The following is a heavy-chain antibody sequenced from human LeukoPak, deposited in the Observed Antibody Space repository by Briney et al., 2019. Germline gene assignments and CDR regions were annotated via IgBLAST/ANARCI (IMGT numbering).Heavy chain of an antibody. CDR3: TRELPLVPDYYYGMDV. CDR1: GFTFGDYA. CDR2: IRSKAYGGTT. D-gene: IGHD1-14*01. J-gene: IGHJ6*02. V-gene: IGHV3-49*04. Sequence: PGGSLRLSCTASGFTFGDYAMSWVRQAPGKGLEWVGFIRSKAYGGTTEYAASVKGRFTISRDDSKSIAYLQMNSLKTEDTAVYYCTRELPLVPDYYYGMDVWGQGTTVTVSS.